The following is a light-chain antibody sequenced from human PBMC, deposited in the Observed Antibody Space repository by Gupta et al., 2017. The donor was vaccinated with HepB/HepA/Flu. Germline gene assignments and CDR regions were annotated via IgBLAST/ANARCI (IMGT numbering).Light chain of an antibody. CDR1: QSVSSFY. CDR2: GAS. CDR3: QQDGTSPLT. Sequence: EIVLTQSPGTLSLSPGERATLSCRTSQSVSSFYLAWYQQKPGQAPRLLMYGASNRATGIPDRFSGSGSGTDFTLTITRLEPEDFAVYYCQQDGTSPLTFGGGTKVEIK. V-gene: IGKV3-20*01. J-gene: IGKJ4*01.